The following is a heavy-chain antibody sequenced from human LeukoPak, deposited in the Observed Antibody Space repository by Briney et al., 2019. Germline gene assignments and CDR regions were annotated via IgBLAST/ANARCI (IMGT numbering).Heavy chain of an antibody. D-gene: IGHD3-22*01. CDR2: IYYSGST. CDR3: ARLHYDSSGYYYFDY. Sequence: SETLSLTCTVSGGSISSDYWSWIRQPPGKGLEWIGYIYYSGSTNYNPSLKSRVAISVDTSKNQFSLKLSSVTAADTAVYYCARLHYDSSGYYYFDYWGQGTLVTVSS. CDR1: GGSISSDY. V-gene: IGHV4-59*01. J-gene: IGHJ4*02.